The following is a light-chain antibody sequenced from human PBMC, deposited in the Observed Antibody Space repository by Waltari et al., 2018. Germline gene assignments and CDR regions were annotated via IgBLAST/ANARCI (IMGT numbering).Light chain of an antibody. CDR3: QQNNNWPPAT. J-gene: IGKJ1*01. CDR2: GEA. Sequence: ETMMTQSPATLSVSPGERATLSCRASQTVSINLAWYQQKPGQPPRVLIYGEATRATCIPARFSGSGSGTEFTLTISSLQSEDFAIYYCQQNNNWPPATFGLGTKVEIK. V-gene: IGKV3-15*01. CDR1: QTVSIN.